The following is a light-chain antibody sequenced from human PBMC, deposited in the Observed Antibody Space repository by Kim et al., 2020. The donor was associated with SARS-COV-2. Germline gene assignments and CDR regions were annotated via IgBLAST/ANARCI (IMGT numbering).Light chain of an antibody. CDR1: QSIGDS. J-gene: IGKJ4*01. CDR3: QQSSNLPFT. Sequence: EIVLTQSPEFQSVTPKEKVTITCRASQSIGDSVHWYQQKPDQSPKLLIKYATQSISGVPARFSGSGSGTEFTLTINTLEAEDAATYYCQQSSNLPFTFGGGTKLEIK. CDR2: YAT. V-gene: IGKV6-21*02.